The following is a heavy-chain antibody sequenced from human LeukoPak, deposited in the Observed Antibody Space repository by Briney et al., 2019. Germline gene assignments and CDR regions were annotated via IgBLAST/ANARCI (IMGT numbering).Heavy chain of an antibody. CDR2: ISAYNGNT. CDR3: ARRRATEFDY. CDR1: GYTFTSYG. J-gene: IGHJ4*02. D-gene: IGHD1-26*01. V-gene: IGHV1-18*01. Sequence: ASVKVSCKASGYTFTSYGISWVRQAPRQGLEWMGWISAYNGNTDYAQKLQGRVTMTTDTTTSTAYMELRSLTSDDTAVYYCARRRATEFDYWGQGTLVTVSS.